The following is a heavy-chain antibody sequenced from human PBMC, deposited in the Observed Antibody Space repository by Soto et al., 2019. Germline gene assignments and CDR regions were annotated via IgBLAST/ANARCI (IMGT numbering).Heavy chain of an antibody. CDR1: GGSFSGYY. J-gene: IGHJ5*02. Sequence: SETLSLTCAVYGGSFSGYYWSWIRQPPGKGLEWIGEINHSGSTNYNPSLKSRVTISVDTSKNQFSLKLSSVTAADTAVYYCATLPPRIVVSLLPIPTWGQGILVT. CDR3: ATLPPRIVVSLLPIPT. D-gene: IGHD2-21*01. CDR2: INHSGST. V-gene: IGHV4-34*01.